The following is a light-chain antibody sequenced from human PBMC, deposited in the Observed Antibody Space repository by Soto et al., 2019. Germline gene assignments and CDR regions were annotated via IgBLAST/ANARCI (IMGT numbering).Light chain of an antibody. V-gene: IGKV1-5*03. CDR2: KAS. Sequence: DIQMTQSPSTLSASVGDRVTIICQASQSISSWLAWYQQKPGKAPKLLIYKASNSESGVPSWFSGSGSGTEFTLTISSLQPDDFATYYCQQYNSHPWTFGQGTKVEIK. CDR1: QSISSW. J-gene: IGKJ1*01. CDR3: QQYNSHPWT.